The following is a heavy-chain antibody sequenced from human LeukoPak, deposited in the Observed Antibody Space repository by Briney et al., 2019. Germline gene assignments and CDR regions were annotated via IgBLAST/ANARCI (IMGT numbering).Heavy chain of an antibody. CDR1: GYTFTDYY. Sequence: ASVKVSCKASGYTFTDYYMHWVRQAPGQGLEWMGWINTISGGTNYAQKFQGRVTMTRDTSFSTAYMELSGLRSDDTAVYYCARKLKVYNNWLEPWGQGTLVTVSS. J-gene: IGHJ5*02. CDR2: INTISGGT. V-gene: IGHV1-2*02. CDR3: ARKLKVYNNWLEP. D-gene: IGHD5/OR15-5a*01.